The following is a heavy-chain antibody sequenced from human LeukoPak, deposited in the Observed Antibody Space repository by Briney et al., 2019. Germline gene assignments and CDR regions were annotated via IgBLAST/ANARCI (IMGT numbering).Heavy chain of an antibody. V-gene: IGHV3-7*03. D-gene: IGHD2-2*01. CDR1: GFTFSSYW. Sequence: GGSLRLSFAASGFTFSSYWMSWVRQAPGKGLEWVANIKQEGREKSYVDSVKGRFTISRDNAKNSLYLQMNSLGAEDTAVYYCARWRLYCSSTSCYFDYWGQGTLVTVSS. J-gene: IGHJ4*02. CDR2: IKQEGREK. CDR3: ARWRLYCSSTSCYFDY.